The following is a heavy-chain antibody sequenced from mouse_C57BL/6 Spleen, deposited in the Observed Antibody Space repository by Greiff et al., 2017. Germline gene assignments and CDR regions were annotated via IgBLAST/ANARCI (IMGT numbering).Heavy chain of an antibody. Sequence: QVQLQQPGAELVRPGTSVKLSCKASGYTFTSYWMHWVKQRPGQGLEWIGGIDPSDSYTNYNQKFKGKATLTVDTSSSTAYMQLSSLTSEDSAVYYCARDEITTVVAPFDYWGQGTTLTVSS. CDR1: GYTFTSYW. V-gene: IGHV1-59*01. CDR3: ARDEITTVVAPFDY. J-gene: IGHJ2*01. D-gene: IGHD1-1*01. CDR2: IDPSDSYT.